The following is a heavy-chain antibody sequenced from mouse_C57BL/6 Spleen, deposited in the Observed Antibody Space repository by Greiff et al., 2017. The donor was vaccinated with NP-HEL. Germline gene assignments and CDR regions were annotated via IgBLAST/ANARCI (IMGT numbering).Heavy chain of an antibody. D-gene: IGHD2-5*01. V-gene: IGHV1-15*01. Sequence: QVQLKESGAELVRPGASVTLSCKASGYTFTDYEMHWVKQTPVHGLEWIGAIDPETGGTAYNQKFKGKAILTVDKSSSTASMEHRSLTSEDSAVYYCTRRVHSTTFDYWGQGTTLTVSS. CDR1: GYTFTDYE. CDR2: IDPETGGT. CDR3: TRRVHSTTFDY. J-gene: IGHJ2*01.